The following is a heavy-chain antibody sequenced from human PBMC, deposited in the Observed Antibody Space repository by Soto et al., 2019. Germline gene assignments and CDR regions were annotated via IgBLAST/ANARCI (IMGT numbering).Heavy chain of an antibody. Sequence: EVQLVESGGGLVKPGGSLRLSCAASGFTFSSYSMNWVRQAPGKGLEWVSSISSSSSYIYYADSVKGRFTISRDNAKNSLYLQMNSLRAEDTAVDYGAREADSSSQDDAFDYWGQGTLVTVSS. J-gene: IGHJ4*02. CDR1: GFTFSSYS. CDR3: AREADSSSQDDAFDY. CDR2: ISSSSSYI. V-gene: IGHV3-21*01. D-gene: IGHD6-6*01.